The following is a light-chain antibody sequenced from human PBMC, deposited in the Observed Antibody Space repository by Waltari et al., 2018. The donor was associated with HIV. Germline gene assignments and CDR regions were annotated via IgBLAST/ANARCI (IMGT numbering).Light chain of an antibody. Sequence: AVTQPASVSGLPGQSTTISCTGGDSAFGLYNFVLGYQQHSDEPPNLILYDVDSRASGFSDRFSGSMSGNTASLTISGLRAEDEAHYYCASFTGDNTVMFGGGTEVTVL. CDR3: ASFTGDNTVM. CDR2: DVD. J-gene: IGLJ3*02. V-gene: IGLV2-14*03. CDR1: DSAFGLYNF.